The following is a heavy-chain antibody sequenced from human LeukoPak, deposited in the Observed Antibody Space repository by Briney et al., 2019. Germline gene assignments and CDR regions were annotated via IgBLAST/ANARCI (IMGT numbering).Heavy chain of an antibody. Sequence: SETLSLTCTVSGGSISSINHHWGWVRQSPGKDLEWTGSIYNGRTTFSNPSLNTRVTITIVPSKNQFAMQLNSVTAADTAVYYCVRHDGRSGGTMGAFDSCGQGSPVTVSS. D-gene: IGHD4-23*01. CDR2: IYNGRTT. CDR1: GGSISSINHH. J-gene: IGHJ5*01. CDR3: VRHDGRSGGTMGAFDS. V-gene: IGHV4-39*01.